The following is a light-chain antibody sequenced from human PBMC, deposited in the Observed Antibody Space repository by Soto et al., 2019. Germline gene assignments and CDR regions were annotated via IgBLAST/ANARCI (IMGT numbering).Light chain of an antibody. CDR2: KAS. Sequence: DIQMTQSPSTLSASVGERVTITCRASQSISSWLAWYQHKPGKAPNRLIYKASSLESGVPSRFSGSGSGTEFTLTVSSLQPDDLAAYYCQQYDSYPLTFGGGTKVEIK. CDR3: QQYDSYPLT. CDR1: QSISSW. J-gene: IGKJ4*01. V-gene: IGKV1-5*03.